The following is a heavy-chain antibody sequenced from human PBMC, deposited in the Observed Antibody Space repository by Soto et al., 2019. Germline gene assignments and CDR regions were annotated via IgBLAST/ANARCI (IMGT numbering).Heavy chain of an antibody. J-gene: IGHJ4*02. Sequence: GASVKVFCKASGYTFTSYDINWVRQATGQGLEWMGWMNPNSGNTGYAQKLRGRVTMTRNTSISTAYMELSSLRSEDTAVYYCARTLYGDNVDYWGQGTLVTVSS. CDR3: ARTLYGDNVDY. V-gene: IGHV1-8*01. CDR1: GYTFTSYD. D-gene: IGHD4-17*01. CDR2: MNPNSGNT.